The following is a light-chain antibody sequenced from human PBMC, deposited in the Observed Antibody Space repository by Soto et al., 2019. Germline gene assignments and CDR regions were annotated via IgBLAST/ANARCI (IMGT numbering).Light chain of an antibody. J-gene: IGKJ1*01. CDR2: KAS. CDR3: QQYNTYPWT. CDR1: QSISSN. V-gene: IGKV1-5*03. Sequence: DIQMTQSPSTLSASVGDRVTITCRASQSISSNLAWYQQKPGKAPKLLIYKASSLESGVPSRFSGSGSGTQFNLTISSLQPVDFAAYYCQQYNTYPWTFGQGTKVEIK.